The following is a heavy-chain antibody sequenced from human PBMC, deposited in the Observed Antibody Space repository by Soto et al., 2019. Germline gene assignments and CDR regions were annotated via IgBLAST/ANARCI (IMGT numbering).Heavy chain of an antibody. Sequence: QVQLVESGGGVVQPGRSLRLSCAASGFTFSSYGMHWVRQAPGKGLEWVAVIWYDGSNKYYADSVKGRFTISRDNSKNTLYLQMNSLRAEDTAVYYCARYGPMATADYWGQGTLVTVSS. V-gene: IGHV3-33*01. J-gene: IGHJ4*02. CDR1: GFTFSSYG. CDR3: ARYGPMATADY. D-gene: IGHD5-18*01. CDR2: IWYDGSNK.